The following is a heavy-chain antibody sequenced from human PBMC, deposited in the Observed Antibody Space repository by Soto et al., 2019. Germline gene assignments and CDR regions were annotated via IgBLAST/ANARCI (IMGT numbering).Heavy chain of an antibody. Sequence: QLQLQESGPGLVKPSETLSLTCTVSGGSISSSSYWGWIRQPPGKGLEWIGSIYSIGSTYYNPSLKTRVTISVDPSNNPFSLKLPSVTAADTAVYYSTSRSRYSTDLWGQGTTVTVSS. CDR3: TSRSRYSTDL. D-gene: IGHD6-13*01. CDR2: IYSIGST. J-gene: IGHJ6*02. V-gene: IGHV4-39*01. CDR1: GGSISSSSY.